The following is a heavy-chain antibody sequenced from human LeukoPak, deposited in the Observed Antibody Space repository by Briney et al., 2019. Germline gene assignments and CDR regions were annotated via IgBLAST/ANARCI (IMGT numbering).Heavy chain of an antibody. D-gene: IGHD2-2*01. V-gene: IGHV3-49*04. J-gene: IGHJ4*02. Sequence: GGSLRLSCTASGFTFGDYAMSWVRQAPGKGLEWVGFIRSKAYGGTTEYAASVKGRFTISRDDSKSIAYLQMNSLKTEDTAVYYCAKPVYCSSTSCRVFDYWGQGTLVTVSS. CDR1: GFTFGDYA. CDR2: IRSKAYGGTT. CDR3: AKPVYCSSTSCRVFDY.